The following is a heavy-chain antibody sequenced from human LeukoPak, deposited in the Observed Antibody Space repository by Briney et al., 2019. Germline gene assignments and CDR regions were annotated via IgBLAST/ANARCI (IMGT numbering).Heavy chain of an antibody. CDR1: GFTFSSYA. J-gene: IGHJ5*02. D-gene: IGHD3-3*01. CDR3: ARDLPVYDFWSGQTDNWFDP. Sequence: GGSLRLSCVASGFTFSSYAMHWVRQAPGKGLEWVSSISSSSSYIYYADSVKGRFTISRDNAKSSLYLQMNSLRAEDTAVYYCARDLPVYDFWSGQTDNWFDPWGQGTLVTVSS. V-gene: IGHV3-21*01. CDR2: ISSSSSYI.